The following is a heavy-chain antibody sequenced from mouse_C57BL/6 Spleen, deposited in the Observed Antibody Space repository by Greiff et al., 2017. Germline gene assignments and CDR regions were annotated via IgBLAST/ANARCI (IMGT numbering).Heavy chain of an antibody. CDR1: GFSFNTYA. D-gene: IGHD2-2*01. J-gene: IGHJ4*01. V-gene: IGHV10-1*01. CDR2: IRSKSNNYAT. CDR3: VRQGGYLYAMDY. Sequence: GGGLVQPKGSLKLSCAASGFSFNTYAMNWVRQAPGKGLEWVARIRSKSNNYATYYADSVKDRFTISRDDSESMLYLQMNNLKTEDTAMYYCVRQGGYLYAMDYWGQGTSVTVSS.